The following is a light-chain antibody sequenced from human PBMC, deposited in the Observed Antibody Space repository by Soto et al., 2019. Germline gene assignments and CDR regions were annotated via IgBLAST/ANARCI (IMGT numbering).Light chain of an antibody. CDR1: QSVLYNSNNTVY. CDR2: WAS. V-gene: IGKV4-1*01. J-gene: IGKJ1*01. Sequence: ESVVTASPESLAVSLGESATLNNKSSQSVLYNSNNTVYLAGYQQKPGQPPKLLIYWASTRESGVPDRFSVSGSGPDFSLTFSSLQAEDVPVYFFKQHYTTPRTFGQGTRVEIK. CDR3: KQHYTTPRT.